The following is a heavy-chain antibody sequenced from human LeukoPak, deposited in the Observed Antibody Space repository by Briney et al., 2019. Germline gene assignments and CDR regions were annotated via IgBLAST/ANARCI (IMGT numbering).Heavy chain of an antibody. D-gene: IGHD1-26*01. J-gene: IGHJ4*02. CDR3: ARNGGSSNVDY. CDR1: GGSSSSNY. Sequence: SETLSLTCTVSGGSSSSNYWSWIRQSPGKGLEWIGNIYYSGSTNYNPSLKSRVTISVDTSKNQFSLKLNSVTAADTAVYYCARNGGSSNVDYWGQGTLVTVSS. CDR2: IYYSGST. V-gene: IGHV4-59*01.